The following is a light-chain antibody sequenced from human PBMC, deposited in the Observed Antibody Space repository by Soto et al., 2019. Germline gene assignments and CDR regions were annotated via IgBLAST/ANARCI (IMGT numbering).Light chain of an antibody. CDR3: QQYDSLAQCT. CDR2: DAS. V-gene: IGKV1-33*01. CDR1: QDINNN. Sequence: DIQMTQSPSSLSASVGDRVTITCQASQDINNNLNWYQHKPGKAPKLLIYDASNLETEVPPRFSGRGSGTDFTFTITSLQPEDFATYYCQQYDSLAQCTFGGGTKVEIE. J-gene: IGKJ4*01.